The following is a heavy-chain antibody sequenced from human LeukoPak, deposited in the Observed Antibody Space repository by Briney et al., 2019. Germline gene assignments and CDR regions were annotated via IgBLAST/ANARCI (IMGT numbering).Heavy chain of an antibody. J-gene: IGHJ6*03. CDR3: ARMTGFGGLIYYMDV. CDR2: IYTSGST. Sequence: PSETLSLTCTVSGGSISSYYWSWIRQPAGKGLEWIGRIYTSGSTNYNPSLKSRVTMSVDTSKNQFSLKLSSVTAADTAVYYCARMTGFGGLIYYMDVWGKGTTVTVSS. V-gene: IGHV4-4*07. CDR1: GGSISSYY. D-gene: IGHD3-10*01.